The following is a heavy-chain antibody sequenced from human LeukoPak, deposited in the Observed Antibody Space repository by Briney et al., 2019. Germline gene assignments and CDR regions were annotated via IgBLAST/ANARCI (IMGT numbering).Heavy chain of an antibody. V-gene: IGHV3-21*01. D-gene: IGHD4-17*01. J-gene: IGHJ4*02. CDR2: ISSSSSYI. Sequence: GGSLRLSCAASGFTFSSYAMSWVRQAPGKGLEWVSSISSSSSYIYYADSVKGRFTISRDNAKNSLYLQMNSLRAEDTAVYYCARDNVREDGDYGYWGQGTLVTVSS. CDR3: ARDNVREDGDYGY. CDR1: GFTFSSYA.